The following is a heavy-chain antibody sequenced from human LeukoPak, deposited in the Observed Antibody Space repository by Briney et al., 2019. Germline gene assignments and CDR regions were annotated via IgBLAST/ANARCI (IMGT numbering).Heavy chain of an antibody. D-gene: IGHD3-10*01. CDR1: GFTVSSNY. V-gene: IGHV3-66*01. Sequence: PGGSLRLSCAASGFTVSSNYMSWVRQAPGKGLEWVSVIYSGGSTYYADSVKGRFTISRDNSKNTLYLQMNSLRAEDTAVYYCAKSYYSSGSYYDFDYWGQGTLVTVSS. J-gene: IGHJ4*02. CDR3: AKSYYSSGSYYDFDY. CDR2: IYSGGST.